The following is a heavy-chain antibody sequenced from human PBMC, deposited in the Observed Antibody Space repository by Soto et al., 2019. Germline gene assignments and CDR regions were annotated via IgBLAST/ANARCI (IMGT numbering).Heavy chain of an antibody. CDR3: AREGGGHNDPIDY. CDR2: IYYSGST. D-gene: IGHD3-16*01. J-gene: IGHJ4*02. V-gene: IGHV4-30-4*01. Sequence: QVQLQESGPGLVKPSQTLSLTCTVSGGSISSGDYYWSWIRQPPGKGLEWIGYIYYSGSTYYNPSLKSRVTLSVDTSKNQFSLKLSSVTAADTAVYYCAREGGGHNDPIDYWGQGTLVTVSS. CDR1: GGSISSGDYY.